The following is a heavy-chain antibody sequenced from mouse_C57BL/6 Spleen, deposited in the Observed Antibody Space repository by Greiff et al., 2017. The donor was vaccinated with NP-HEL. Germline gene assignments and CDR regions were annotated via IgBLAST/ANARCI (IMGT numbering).Heavy chain of an antibody. CDR1: GYTFTSYD. CDR2: IYPRDGST. Sequence: VQVVESGPELVKPGASVKLSCKASGYTFTSYDINWVKQRPGQGLEWIGWIYPRDGSTKYNEKFKGKATLTVDTSSSTAYMELHSLTSEDSAVYFCARRPGTYYFDYWGQGTTLTVSS. V-gene: IGHV1-85*01. D-gene: IGHD4-1*01. J-gene: IGHJ2*01. CDR3: ARRPGTYYFDY.